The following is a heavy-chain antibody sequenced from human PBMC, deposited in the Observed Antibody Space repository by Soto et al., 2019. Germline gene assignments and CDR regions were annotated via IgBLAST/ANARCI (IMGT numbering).Heavy chain of an antibody. CDR1: GFTFSSYW. Sequence: GGSLRLSCAASGFTFSSYWMSWVRQAPGKGLEWVANIKQDGSEKYYVDSVKGRFTISRDNAKNSLYLQMNSLRAEDTAVYYCAKDSEPGIAAAGTYYYYYYGMDVWGQGTTVTVSS. CDR2: IKQDGSEK. CDR3: AKDSEPGIAAAGTYYYYYYGMDV. D-gene: IGHD6-13*01. J-gene: IGHJ6*02. V-gene: IGHV3-7*01.